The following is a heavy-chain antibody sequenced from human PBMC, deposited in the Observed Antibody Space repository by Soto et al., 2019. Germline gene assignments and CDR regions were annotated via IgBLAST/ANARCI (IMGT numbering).Heavy chain of an antibody. CDR2: IYHSGST. CDR1: GGSISSGGYS. Sequence: QLQLQESGSGLVKPSQTLSLTCAVSGGSISSGGYSWSWIRQPPGKGLEWIGYIYHSGSTYYNPSLKSRVTIFLDSSKNQFSLKLSSVTAADTAVYYCARINFDYYDSSGYSRWFDPWGQGTLVTVSS. CDR3: ARINFDYYDSSGYSRWFDP. V-gene: IGHV4-30-2*01. J-gene: IGHJ5*02. D-gene: IGHD3-22*01.